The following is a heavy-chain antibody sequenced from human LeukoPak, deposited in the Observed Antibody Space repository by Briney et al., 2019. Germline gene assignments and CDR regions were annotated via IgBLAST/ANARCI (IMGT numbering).Heavy chain of an antibody. CDR3: ARDPGISEAGTVGYFDY. Sequence: PGGSLRLSCAAPGFTFSSYWMSWVRQAPGKGLEWVANIKQHGSEEYYVDSVKGRFTISRDNAKNSLYLQMNNLRVEDTGVYYCARDPGISEAGTVGYFDYWGQGALVTVS. CDR2: IKQHGSEE. J-gene: IGHJ4*02. D-gene: IGHD6-13*01. CDR1: GFTFSSYW. V-gene: IGHV3-7*01.